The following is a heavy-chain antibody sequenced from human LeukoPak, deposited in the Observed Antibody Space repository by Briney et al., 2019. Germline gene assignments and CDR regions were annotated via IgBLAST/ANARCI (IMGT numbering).Heavy chain of an antibody. D-gene: IGHD3-3*01. CDR3: ARASTSLYYDFWSGLPGDAFDI. CDR1: GGSISSSSYY. V-gene: IGHV4-39*07. CDR2: IYYSGST. J-gene: IGHJ3*02. Sequence: SETLSLTCTVSGGSISSSSYYWGWIRQPPGKGLEWIGSIYYSGSTYYNPSLKSRVTISVDTSKNQFSLKLSSVTAADTAVYYCARASTSLYYDFWSGLPGDAFDIWGQGTVVTVSS.